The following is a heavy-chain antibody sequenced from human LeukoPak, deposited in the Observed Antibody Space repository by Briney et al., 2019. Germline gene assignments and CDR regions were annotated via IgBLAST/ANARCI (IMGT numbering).Heavy chain of an antibody. CDR3: AGIVGNIEVFDY. J-gene: IGHJ4*02. CDR2: ISHGGRT. Sequence: SSETLSLTCAVSGYSISSDYYWGWVRQPPGKGLEWIGSISHGGRTYYNPSFNSRVTTSVDTSKNEVSLKLSSVPAADTAVYYCAGIVGNIEVFDYWGQGTLVTVSS. D-gene: IGHD1-26*01. CDR1: GYSISSDYY. V-gene: IGHV4-38-2*01.